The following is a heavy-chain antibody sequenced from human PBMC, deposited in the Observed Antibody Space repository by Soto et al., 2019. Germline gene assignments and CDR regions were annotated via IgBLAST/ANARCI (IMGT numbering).Heavy chain of an antibody. CDR1: GFTFNSYG. Sequence: QVQLVESGGGVVHPGRSLRLSCEASGFTFNSYGMYWVRQAPGKGLEWVSHILYDGSKKYYADSVKGRFTISRDNPKNTLYLQMDNMRPEDTAVYYCVIDLAIMADHWGQGTLVIVSS. J-gene: IGHJ4*02. CDR3: VIDLAIMADH. CDR2: ILYDGSKK. V-gene: IGHV3-30*03.